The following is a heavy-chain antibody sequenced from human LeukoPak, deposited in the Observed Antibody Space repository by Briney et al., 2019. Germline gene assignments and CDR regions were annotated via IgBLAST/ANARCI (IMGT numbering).Heavy chain of an antibody. CDR1: GFTFSSYA. CDR3: AKVYDYYYYGLDV. J-gene: IGHJ6*02. D-gene: IGHD2-8*01. Sequence: GGSLRLSCAASGFTFSSYAMSWVRQAPGKGLEWVSAISGSGDNTYYADSVKGRFTISRDSSKNTLYLQMNSLKAEDTAVYYCAKVYDYYYYGLDVWGHGTTVTVSS. V-gene: IGHV3-23*01. CDR2: ISGSGDNT.